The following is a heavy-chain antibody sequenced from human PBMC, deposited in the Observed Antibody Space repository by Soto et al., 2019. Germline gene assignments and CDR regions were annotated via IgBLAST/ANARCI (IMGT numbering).Heavy chain of an antibody. Sequence: GGSLRLSCVASGFTFRTYTMNWVRQAPGKGLEWVSGIRGFSPYTFYAESVKGRFTISRDNAKNSLYLQMNSLRAEDTAVYYCARDRGGYFDYWGQGTMVTVYS. CDR3: ARDRGGYFDY. CDR1: GFTFRTYT. CDR2: IRGFSPYT. D-gene: IGHD3-3*01. J-gene: IGHJ4*02. V-gene: IGHV3-21*04.